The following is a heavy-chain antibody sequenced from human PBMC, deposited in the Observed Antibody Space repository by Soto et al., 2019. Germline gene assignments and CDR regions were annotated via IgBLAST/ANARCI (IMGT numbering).Heavy chain of an antibody. Sequence: EVQLVESGGGLVKPGGSLRLSCAASDFSISNAWMNWVRQAPGKGLEWVGRVKRKIDGETTDYAAPVKGRFTISRDDSNNMLYLQMNSLKADDTAVYYCTTGSAEGVWGQGTMVTVSS. D-gene: IGHD3-10*01. CDR3: TTGSAEGV. V-gene: IGHV3-15*07. CDR2: VKRKIDGETT. J-gene: IGHJ6*02. CDR1: DFSISNAW.